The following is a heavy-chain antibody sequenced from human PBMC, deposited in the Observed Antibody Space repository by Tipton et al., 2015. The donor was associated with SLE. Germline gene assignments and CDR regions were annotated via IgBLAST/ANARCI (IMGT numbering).Heavy chain of an antibody. CDR2: IYSGGST. CDR3: ARDGGGNDWYFDL. Sequence: SLRLSCAASGFTVSSNYMSWVRQAPGKGLEWVSVIYSGGSTYYADSVKGRFTISRDNSKNTLYLQMNSLRAEDTAVYYCARDGGGNDWYFDLWGRGTLVTVSS. CDR1: GFTVSSNY. V-gene: IGHV3-53*01. J-gene: IGHJ2*01. D-gene: IGHD1-1*01.